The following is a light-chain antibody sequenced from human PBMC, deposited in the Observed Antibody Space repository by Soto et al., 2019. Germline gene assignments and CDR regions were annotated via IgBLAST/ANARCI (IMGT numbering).Light chain of an antibody. CDR2: DAS. Sequence: EIVLTQSPGTLSLSPGERATLSCRASQSVASSHLAWYQQKRGQAPRFLIYDASSRATGIPDRFSGSGSGTDFTLTISRLEPEDFAAYYCQQFSSYPLTFGGGTKVDIK. V-gene: IGKV3-20*01. J-gene: IGKJ4*01. CDR1: QSVASSH. CDR3: QQFSSYPLT.